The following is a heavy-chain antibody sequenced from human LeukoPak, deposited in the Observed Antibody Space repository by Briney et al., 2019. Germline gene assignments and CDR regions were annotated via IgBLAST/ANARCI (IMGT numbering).Heavy chain of an antibody. V-gene: IGHV6-1*01. CDR2: TYYRSKWYN. D-gene: IGHD4-11*01. Sequence: SQTLSLTCAISGDSVSSNSAAWNWIRQSPSRGLEWLGRTYYRSKWYNDYAVSVKSRITINPDTSKNQFSLQLNSVTPEDTAVYYCARDNWGDYSNYCDRDYYYYYMDVWGKGTTVTVSS. J-gene: IGHJ6*03. CDR3: ARDNWGDYSNYCDRDYYYYYMDV. CDR1: GDSVSSNSAA.